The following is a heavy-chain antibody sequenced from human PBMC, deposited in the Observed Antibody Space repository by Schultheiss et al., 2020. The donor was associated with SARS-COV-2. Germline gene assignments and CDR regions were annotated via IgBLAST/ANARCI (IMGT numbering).Heavy chain of an antibody. CDR3: ARDSSGWYRGGLDY. CDR2: IWYDGSNK. D-gene: IGHD6-19*01. V-gene: IGHV3-33*01. CDR1: GFTFSSYG. J-gene: IGHJ4*02. Sequence: GESLKISCAASGFTFSSYGMHWVRQAPGKGLEWVAVIWYDGSNKYYADSVKGRFTISRDNSKNTLYLQMNSLRAEDTAVYYCARDSSGWYRGGLDYWGQGTLVTVSS.